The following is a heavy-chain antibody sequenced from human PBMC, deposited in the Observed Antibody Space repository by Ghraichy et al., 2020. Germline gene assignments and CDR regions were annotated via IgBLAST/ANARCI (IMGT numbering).Heavy chain of an antibody. V-gene: IGHV5-51*01. J-gene: IGHJ3*02. D-gene: IGHD4-23*01. CDR1: GYSFTSYW. Sequence: LNISCKGSGYSFTSYWIGWVRQMPGKGLEWMGIIYPGDSDTRYSPSFQGQVTISADKSISTAYLQWSSLKASDTAMYYCARRGLRWHGAFDIWGQGTMVTVSS. CDR2: IYPGDSDT. CDR3: ARRGLRWHGAFDI.